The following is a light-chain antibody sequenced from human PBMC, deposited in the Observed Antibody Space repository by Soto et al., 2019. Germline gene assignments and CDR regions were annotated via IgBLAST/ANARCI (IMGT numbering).Light chain of an antibody. CDR2: GAS. J-gene: IGKJ2*01. CDR1: QTVSTNH. Sequence: ETVLTQSPGTLSSSPGERATLSCRASQTVSTNHLAWYQQKPGQAPRLLIYGASRRATGIPDRFSGSGSGTDYTLTISRLEPEDFAVYYCQHYGSSPPTYTFGQGTKLGIK. V-gene: IGKV3-20*01. CDR3: QHYGSSPPTYT.